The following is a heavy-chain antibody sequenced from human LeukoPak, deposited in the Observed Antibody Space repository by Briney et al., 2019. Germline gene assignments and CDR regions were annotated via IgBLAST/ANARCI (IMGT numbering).Heavy chain of an antibody. CDR3: ARILRYFDPSYGMDV. D-gene: IGHD3-9*01. CDR1: GGSISSGGYS. J-gene: IGHJ6*02. CDR2: IYHSGST. Sequence: PSETLSLTCAVSGGSISSGGYSWSWIRQPPGKGLEWIGYIYHSGSTYYNPSLKSRVTISVDRSKNQFSLKLSSVTAADTAVYYCARILRYFDPSYGMDVWGQGTTVTVSS. V-gene: IGHV4-30-2*01.